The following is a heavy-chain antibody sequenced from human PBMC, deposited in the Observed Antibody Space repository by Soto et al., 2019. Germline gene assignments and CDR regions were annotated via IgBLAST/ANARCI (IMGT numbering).Heavy chain of an antibody. Sequence: QVRLQESGPGLVKPSQTLSLTCTVSVGSMNSATYYWSWIRQHPGKGLEWIGYIFYSGSTYYNPSLRGLLTMSIGTSKNQFSLRLSSVTAADTAVYYCARVTFVFVPPAIAMPNYFDYWGQGTLVTVSS. CDR1: VGSMNSATYY. CDR2: IFYSGST. D-gene: IGHD2-2*01. CDR3: ARVTFVFVPPAIAMPNYFDY. V-gene: IGHV4-31*01. J-gene: IGHJ4*02.